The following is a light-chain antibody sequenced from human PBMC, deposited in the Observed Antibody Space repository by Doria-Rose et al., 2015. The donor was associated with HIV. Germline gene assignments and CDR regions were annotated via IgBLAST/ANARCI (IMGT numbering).Light chain of an antibody. CDR3: HQYGTSWT. V-gene: IGKV3-20*01. CDR1: QSFSSTY. J-gene: IGKJ1*01. Sequence: TQSPGTLSLSPGERATLSCRASQSFSSTYLAWYQQKPGQAPSLLIYDGSTMATGIPDRCSASGSVTDFTLTINRLEPEDFALYYCHQYGTSWTFGQGTKVEI. CDR2: DGS.